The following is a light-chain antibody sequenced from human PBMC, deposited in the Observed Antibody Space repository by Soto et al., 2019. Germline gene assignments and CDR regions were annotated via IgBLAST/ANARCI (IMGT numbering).Light chain of an antibody. CDR3: QEYNNWHPIT. J-gene: IGKJ4*01. CDR2: GAS. Sequence: EIVMTQSPGTLSASPGERATLSCRASQSVSNNLVWYQQKPGQAPRLLIYGASTRATGIPARFSGSGSGTEFTLTISSLQSEDFAVYYCQEYNNWHPITFGGGTKVDI. V-gene: IGKV3-15*01. CDR1: QSVSNN.